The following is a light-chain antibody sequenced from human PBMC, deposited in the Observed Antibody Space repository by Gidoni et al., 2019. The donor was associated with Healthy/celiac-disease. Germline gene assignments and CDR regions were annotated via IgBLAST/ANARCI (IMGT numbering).Light chain of an antibody. CDR3: QQYNNWPPYT. CDR1: QSVSSN. CDR2: GAS. V-gene: IGKV3-15*01. J-gene: IGKJ2*01. Sequence: EIVMTHSPATLSVSPGERATLACRASQSVSSNLAWYQQKPGQAPRLRIYGASTRATVIPARFSGSGSWTEFTLTISSLQSEDFAVYYCQQYNNWPPYTFGQGTKLEIK.